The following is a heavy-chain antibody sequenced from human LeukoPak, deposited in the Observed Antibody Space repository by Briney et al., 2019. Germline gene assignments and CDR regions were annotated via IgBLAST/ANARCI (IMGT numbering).Heavy chain of an antibody. J-gene: IGHJ4*02. CDR2: MNPNSGNT. D-gene: IGHD4-23*01. CDR3: ARSASDNGGFDF. Sequence: GASVKVSCKASGYTFTSYDINWVRQASGQGLEWMGWMNPNSGNTGYAQKFQGRVTITRNNAISTAYMELSSLRSEDTAIYYCARSASDNGGFDFWGQGAQVTVSS. CDR1: GYTFTSYD. V-gene: IGHV1-8*03.